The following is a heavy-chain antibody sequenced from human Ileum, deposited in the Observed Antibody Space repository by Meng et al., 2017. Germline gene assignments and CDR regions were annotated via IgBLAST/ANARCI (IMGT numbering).Heavy chain of an antibody. CDR1: GFTFSDRW. J-gene: IGHJ4*02. D-gene: IGHD3-16*01. Sequence: EGQFVGLWGGFVKPGGSLRLSCAASGFTFSDRWMTWVRQAPGKGLEWVGHIQSKADGGTTDYAAPVKGRFTISRDDSKSTLYLQMNSLKTEDTAVYYCTTFYAGYWGQGTLVTVSS. CDR3: TTFYAGY. V-gene: IGHV3-15*01. CDR2: IQSKADGGTT.